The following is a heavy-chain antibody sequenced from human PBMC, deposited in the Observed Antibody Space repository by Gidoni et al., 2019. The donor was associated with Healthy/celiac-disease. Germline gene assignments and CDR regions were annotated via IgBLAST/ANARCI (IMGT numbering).Heavy chain of an antibody. V-gene: IGHV3-66*02. Sequence: EVQLVASGGGLVQPGGSLRLSCAASAFTVSSNYMSWVRQAPGKGLEWVSVIYSGGSTYYADSVKGRFTISRDNSKNTLYLQMNSLRAEDTAVYYCARDGPTDPYHYYGMDVWGQGTTVTVSS. CDR1: AFTVSSNY. J-gene: IGHJ6*02. D-gene: IGHD4-4*01. CDR3: ARDGPTDPYHYYGMDV. CDR2: IYSGGST.